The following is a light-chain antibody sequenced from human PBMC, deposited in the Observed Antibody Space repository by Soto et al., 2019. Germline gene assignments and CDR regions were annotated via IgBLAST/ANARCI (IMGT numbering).Light chain of an antibody. CDR3: LQHNSYPLT. CDR2: FAS. Sequence: DIKMTQSPSSLSASVVDRFTITCLAIQGIRNDLVWYQHKPVXAPDRXXXFASSLQSGVPSRFSGSGSGTEFTLTISSLQPEDFATYYCLQHNSYPLTFGGGTKVDIK. J-gene: IGKJ4*01. V-gene: IGKV1-17*01. CDR1: QGIRND.